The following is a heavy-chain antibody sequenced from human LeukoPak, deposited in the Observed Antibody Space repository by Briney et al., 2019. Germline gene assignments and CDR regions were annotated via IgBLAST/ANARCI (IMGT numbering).Heavy chain of an antibody. CDR2: INTTTGNP. CDR1: GYTFTTFP. J-gene: IGHJ4*02. D-gene: IGHD3-9*01. CDR3: ARGHDTTGYFAY. Sequence: ASVKVSCKPSGYTFTTFPINWVRQAPGQGLEWMGWINTTTGNPTYAQGLTGQFVFSLDTSVSTAYLQITSLKTEDIGVYYCARGHDTTGYFAYWGQGSLVTVSS. V-gene: IGHV7-4-1*02.